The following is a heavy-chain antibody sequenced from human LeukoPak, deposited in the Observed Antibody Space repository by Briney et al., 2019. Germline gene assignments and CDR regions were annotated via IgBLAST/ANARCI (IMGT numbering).Heavy chain of an antibody. D-gene: IGHD3-10*01. CDR2: IGWNSDRI. V-gene: IGHV3-9*01. Sequence: GGSLRLSCAASGFTLYDHAMHWVRQPPGPGTGLEWVSGIGWNSDRIDYADSVKGRFTISRDNAKNSLYLQMNSLRAGDTALYYCIKDIKAGGLDYWGQGTLVTVSS. J-gene: IGHJ4*02. CDR3: IKDIKAGGLDY. CDR1: GFTLYDHA.